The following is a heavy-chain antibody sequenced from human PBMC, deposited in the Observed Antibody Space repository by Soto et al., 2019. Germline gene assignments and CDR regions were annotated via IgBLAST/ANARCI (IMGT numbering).Heavy chain of an antibody. CDR3: AKDAKGFSGSYCPLGWYFDL. CDR2: ISGSGGST. V-gene: IGHV3-23*01. CDR1: GFTFSSYA. J-gene: IGHJ2*01. Sequence: EVQLLESGGGLVQPGGSLRLSCAASGFTFSSYAMSWVRQAPGKGLEWVSAISGSGGSTYYADSVKGRFTISRDNSKNTLYLQMNSLRAEDTAVYYCAKDAKGFSGSYCPLGWYFDLWGRGTLVTVSS. D-gene: IGHD1-26*01.